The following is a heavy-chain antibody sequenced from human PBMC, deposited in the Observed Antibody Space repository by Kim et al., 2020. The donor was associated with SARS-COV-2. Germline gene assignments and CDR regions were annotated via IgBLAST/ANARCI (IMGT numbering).Heavy chain of an antibody. CDR3: ARDHPPPGYDSRLQAYYFDY. V-gene: IGHV4-39*07. CDR1: GGSISSSSYY. D-gene: IGHD3-22*01. CDR2: IYYSGST. J-gene: IGHJ4*02. Sequence: SETLSLTCTVSGGSISSSSYYWGWIRQPPGKGLEWIGSIYYSGSTYYNPSLKSRVTISVDTSKNQFSLKLSSVTAADTAVYYCARDHPPPGYDSRLQAYYFDYWGQGTLVTVSS.